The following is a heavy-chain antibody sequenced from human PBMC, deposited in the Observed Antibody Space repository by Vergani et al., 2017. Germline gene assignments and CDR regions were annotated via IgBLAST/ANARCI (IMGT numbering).Heavy chain of an antibody. J-gene: IGHJ4*02. CDR3: ARANSSGWYFDY. CDR1: GFTFSSYS. CDR2: ISSSSSYI. D-gene: IGHD6-19*01. V-gene: IGHV3-21*01. Sequence: EVQLVESGGGLVKPGGSLRLSCAASGFTFSSYSMNWVRQAPGKGLEWVSSISSSSSYIYYADSVKGRFTIPSDNAKNSLYLQMNSLRAEETAVYCCARANSSGWYFDYWGQGTLVTVSS.